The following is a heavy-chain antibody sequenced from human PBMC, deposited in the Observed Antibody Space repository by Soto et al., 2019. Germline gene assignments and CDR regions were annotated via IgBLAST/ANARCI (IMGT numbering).Heavy chain of an antibody. CDR2: IFSNDEQ. Sequence: QVTLKESDPVLVKPTETLTLTCTVSGFSLSNARMGVSWIRKPPGKSLEWLAHIFSNDEQSYSTSLKSRLTISKDTSKSQVVLIMTNMEPVYTATYYCALSLSGLFLFDPWGQGTLVTVSS. CDR3: ALSLSGLFLFDP. D-gene: IGHD6-25*01. V-gene: IGHV2-26*01. CDR1: GFSLSNARMG. J-gene: IGHJ5*02.